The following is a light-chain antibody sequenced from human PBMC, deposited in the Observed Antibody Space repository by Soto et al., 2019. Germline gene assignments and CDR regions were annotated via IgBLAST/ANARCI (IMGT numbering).Light chain of an antibody. CDR3: SSYTSRSTHV. Sequence: QSALTQPASVSGSPGQSITISCTGTSSDVGGYNYVSWHQQHPGKAPTLMIYDVTNRPSGVSDRFSGSKSGNTASLTISGLQAEDEADYYCSSYTSRSTHVFGTGTKLTVL. CDR1: SSDVGGYNY. CDR2: DVT. J-gene: IGLJ1*01. V-gene: IGLV2-14*01.